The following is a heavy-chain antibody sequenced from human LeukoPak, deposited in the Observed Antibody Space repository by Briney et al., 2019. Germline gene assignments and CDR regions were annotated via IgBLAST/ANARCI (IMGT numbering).Heavy chain of an antibody. CDR3: ARVPRYCSGGSCTDY. V-gene: IGHV1-2*06. J-gene: IGHJ4*02. D-gene: IGHD2-15*01. CDR1: GYTFTGYY. CDR2: INPNSGGT. Sequence: GASVKVSCKASGYTFTGYYMHWARQAPGQGLEWMGRINPNSGGTNYAQKFQGRVTMTRDTSISTAYMELSRLRSDDTAVYYCARVPRYCSGGSCTDYWGQGTLVTVSS.